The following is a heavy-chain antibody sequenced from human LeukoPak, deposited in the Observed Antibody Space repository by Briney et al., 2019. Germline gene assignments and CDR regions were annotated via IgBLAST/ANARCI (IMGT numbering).Heavy chain of an antibody. CDR1: GGSISSSSYY. J-gene: IGHJ2*01. V-gene: IGHV4-39*01. Sequence: PSETLSLTCTVSGGSISSSSYYWGWIRQPPGKGLEWIGSIYYSGSAYYNPSLKSRVTISVDTSKNQFSLKLSSVTAADTAVYYCARRIKIAAAGDWYFDLWGRGTLVTVSS. CDR3: ARRIKIAAAGDWYFDL. CDR2: IYYSGSA. D-gene: IGHD6-13*01.